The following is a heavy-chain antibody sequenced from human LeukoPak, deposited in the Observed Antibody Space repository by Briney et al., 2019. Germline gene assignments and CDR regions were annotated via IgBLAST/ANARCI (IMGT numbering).Heavy chain of an antibody. Sequence: ASVKVSCKVSGYTLTELSMHWVRQAPGKGLEWMGGFDPEDGETIYAQKFQGRVTMTEDTSTDTAYMELSSLRSEDTAVYYCATVGLDYGDPYLDYWGQGTLVTVSS. CDR3: ATVGLDYGDPYLDY. V-gene: IGHV1-24*01. J-gene: IGHJ4*02. D-gene: IGHD4-17*01. CDR2: FDPEDGET. CDR1: GYTLTELS.